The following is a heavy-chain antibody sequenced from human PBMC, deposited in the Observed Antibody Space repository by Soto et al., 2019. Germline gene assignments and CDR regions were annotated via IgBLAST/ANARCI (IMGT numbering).Heavy chain of an antibody. V-gene: IGHV1-2*04. CDR1: GYTFTGYY. D-gene: IGHD2-2*01. J-gene: IGHJ6*02. CDR3: ARDIVLVPAAFLGGMDV. Sequence: GASVKVSCTASGYTFTGYYMHWVRQAPGQGLEWMGWINPNSGGTNYAQKFQGWVTMTRDTSISTAYMELSRLRSDDTAVYYCARDIVLVPAAFLGGMDVWGQGTTVTVSS. CDR2: INPNSGGT.